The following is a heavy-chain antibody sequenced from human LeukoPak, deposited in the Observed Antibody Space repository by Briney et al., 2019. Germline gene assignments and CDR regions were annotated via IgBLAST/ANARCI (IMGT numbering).Heavy chain of an antibody. CDR1: GGSISSYY. D-gene: IGHD1-26*01. V-gene: IGHV4-59*12. CDR2: IYYSGST. CDR3: ASLIVGATYY. J-gene: IGHJ4*02. Sequence: SETLSLTCTVSGGSISSYYWSWIRQPPGKGLEWIGYIYYSGSTNYSPSLKSRVTISVDTSKNQFSLKLSSVTAADTAVYYCASLIVGATYYWGQGTLVTVSS.